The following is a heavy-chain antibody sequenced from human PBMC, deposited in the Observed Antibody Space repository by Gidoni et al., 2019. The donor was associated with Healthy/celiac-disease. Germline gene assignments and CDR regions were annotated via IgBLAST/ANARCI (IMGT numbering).Heavy chain of an antibody. CDR3: AREGLTMVRGVFFDY. J-gene: IGHJ4*02. CDR1: GCTFSSYG. Sequence: QVQLVASGGGVVQPGRSLRLSCAASGCTFSSYGMHWVRQAPGKGLEWVVVIWYDGSNKYYADSVKGRFTISRDNSKNTLYLQMNSLRAEDTAVYYCAREGLTMVRGVFFDYWGQGTLVTVSS. D-gene: IGHD3-10*01. CDR2: IWYDGSNK. V-gene: IGHV3-33*01.